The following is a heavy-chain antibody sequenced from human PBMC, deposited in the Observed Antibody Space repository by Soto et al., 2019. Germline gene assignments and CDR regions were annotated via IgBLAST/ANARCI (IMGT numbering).Heavy chain of an antibody. Sequence: GGSLRLSCAASGFTFDDYAMHWVRQAPGKGLEWVSGISWNSGSIGYADSVKGRFTISRDNAKNSLYLQMNSLRAEDTALYYCPKDKADFGLDAAGTSVGMDVWGQGPTVTVSS. CDR2: ISWNSGSI. CDR3: PKDKADFGLDAAGTSVGMDV. D-gene: IGHD6-13*01. CDR1: GFTFDDYA. V-gene: IGHV3-9*01. J-gene: IGHJ6*02.